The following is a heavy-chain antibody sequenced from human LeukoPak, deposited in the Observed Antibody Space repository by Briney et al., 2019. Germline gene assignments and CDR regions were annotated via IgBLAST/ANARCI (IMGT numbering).Heavy chain of an antibody. V-gene: IGHV3-30-3*01. CDR2: ISYDGSNK. CDR3: ARVVRYSSRFDP. CDR1: GFTFSSYA. Sequence: GGSLRLSCAASGFTFSSYAMHWVRQAPGKGLEWVAVISYDGSNKYYADSVKGRFTISRDNSKNTLYLQMNSLRAEDTAVYYCARVVRYSSRFDPWGQGTLVTVSS. J-gene: IGHJ5*02. D-gene: IGHD6-13*01.